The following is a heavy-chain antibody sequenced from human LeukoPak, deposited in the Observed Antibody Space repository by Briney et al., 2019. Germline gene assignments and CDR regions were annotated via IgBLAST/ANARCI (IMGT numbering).Heavy chain of an antibody. CDR1: GFTFSSYS. V-gene: IGHV3-7*01. CDR2: IKQDGSEK. CDR3: ARVRVEVIDY. J-gene: IGHJ4*02. D-gene: IGHD2-15*01. Sequence: GGSLRLSCAASGFTFSSYSMNWVRQAPGKGLEWVANIKQDGSEKYYVDSVKGRFTISRDNAKSSLYLQMNSLRAEDTAVYYCARVRVEVIDYWGQGTLVTVSS.